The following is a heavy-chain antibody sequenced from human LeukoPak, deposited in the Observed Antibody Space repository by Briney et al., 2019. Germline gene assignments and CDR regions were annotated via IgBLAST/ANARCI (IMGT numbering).Heavy chain of an antibody. CDR3: ARGRRGVVAATPLASRYYYYMDV. D-gene: IGHD2-15*01. V-gene: IGHV4-34*01. Sequence: PSETLSLTCAVYGGSFSGYYWGWIRQPPGKGLEWIGEINHSGSTNYNPSLKSRVTISVDTSKNQFSLKLSSVTAADTAVYYCARGRRGVVAATPLASRYYYYMDVWGKGTTVTVSS. J-gene: IGHJ6*03. CDR2: INHSGST. CDR1: GGSFSGYY.